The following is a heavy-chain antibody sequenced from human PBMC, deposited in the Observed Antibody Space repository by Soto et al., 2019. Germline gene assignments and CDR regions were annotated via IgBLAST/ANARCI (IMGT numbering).Heavy chain of an antibody. CDR2: IYWDDDE. D-gene: IGHD5-18*01. CDR3: AHRPRGYSYHFDY. Sequence: QITLKESGPTLVKPTQTLTLTCTFSGFSLNTRGVGVGWIRQPPGKALEWLALIYWDDDEGYSPSLRSRLTITKDTSQNPVVLTMTHLDPVDTATYYCAHRPRGYSYHFDYWGQGTLVTVSS. V-gene: IGHV2-5*02. CDR1: GFSLNTRGVG. J-gene: IGHJ4*02.